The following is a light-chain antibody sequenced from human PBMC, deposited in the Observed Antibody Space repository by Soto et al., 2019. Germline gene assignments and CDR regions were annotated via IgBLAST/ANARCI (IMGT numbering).Light chain of an antibody. J-gene: IGKJ4*01. Sequence: EIGMTQSPATLSVSPGERATLSCRASQSVSNDLAWYQQRPGQAPRLLMYDASRRATGIPDRFSGSGSGTDFTLTISRLEPEDFAVYYCHQYSNLPVTFGGGTKVDIK. CDR3: HQYSNLPVT. CDR2: DAS. V-gene: IGKV3D-15*02. CDR1: QSVSND.